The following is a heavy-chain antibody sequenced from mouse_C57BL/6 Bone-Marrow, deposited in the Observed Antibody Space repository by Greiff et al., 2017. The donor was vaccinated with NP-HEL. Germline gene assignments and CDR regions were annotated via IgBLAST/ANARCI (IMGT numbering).Heavy chain of an antibody. J-gene: IGHJ1*03. CDR2: IYPRSGNT. D-gene: IGHD2-1*01. Sequence: VKLVESGAELARPGASVKLSCKASGYTFTSYGISWVKQRTGQGLEWIGEIYPRSGNTYYNEKFKGKATLTADKSSSTAYMELRCLTSEDSAVYVCARSNYGNYRWDFDVWGTGTTVTVSS. V-gene: IGHV1-81*01. CDR3: ARSNYGNYRWDFDV. CDR1: GYTFTSYG.